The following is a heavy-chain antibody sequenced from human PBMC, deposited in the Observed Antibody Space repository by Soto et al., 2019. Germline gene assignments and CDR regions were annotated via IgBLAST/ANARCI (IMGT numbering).Heavy chain of an antibody. V-gene: IGHV3-7*01. D-gene: IGHD1-1*01. CDR2: IKPDGSDK. J-gene: IGHJ3*01. CDR1: GFTFSSYW. Sequence: PGGSLRLSCAASGFTFSSYWMTWVRQAPGKGLEFLATIKPDGSDKYYVDSVRGRFTISRDNAKNSLSLQMNSLRAEDTALYYCATDLNWSATWGQGTMVTVSS. CDR3: ATDLNWSAT.